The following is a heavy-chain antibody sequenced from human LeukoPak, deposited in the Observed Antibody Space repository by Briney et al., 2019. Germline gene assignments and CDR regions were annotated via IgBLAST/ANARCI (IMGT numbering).Heavy chain of an antibody. V-gene: IGHV2-5*01. J-gene: IGHJ4*02. Sequence: SGPTLVKPTQTLTLTCTFSGFSLRNNGVAVAWIRQPPGKALEWLAVSYWNTDKSYSPSLKNRLTISKDTSKNQVVLIMTNMDPLDTATYYCAHKGRGSGSYTMWGQGTLVTVSS. CDR3: AHKGRGSGSYTM. D-gene: IGHD3-10*01. CDR2: SYWNTDK. CDR1: GFSLRNNGVA.